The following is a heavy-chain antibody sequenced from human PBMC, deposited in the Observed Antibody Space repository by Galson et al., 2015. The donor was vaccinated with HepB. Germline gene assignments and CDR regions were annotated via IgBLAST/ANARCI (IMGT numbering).Heavy chain of an antibody. Sequence: FLRLSCAASGFTFSSYAMSWVRQAPGKGLEWVSAISGSGGSTYCADSVKGRFTISRDNSKNTLYLQMNSLRAEDTAVYYCAKASSRGFDWLRLGYWGQGTLVTVSS. V-gene: IGHV3-23*01. J-gene: IGHJ4*02. CDR1: GFTFSSYA. D-gene: IGHD3-9*01. CDR2: ISGSGGST. CDR3: AKASSRGFDWLRLGY.